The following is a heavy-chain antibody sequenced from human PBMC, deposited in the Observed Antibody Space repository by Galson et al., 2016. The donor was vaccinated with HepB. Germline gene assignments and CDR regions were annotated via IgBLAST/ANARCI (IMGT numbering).Heavy chain of an antibody. CDR3: AREAERWNYLDY. CDR2: ISSDGRNE. Sequence: SLRLSCAASGYIFRTYPMHWVRQAPGKGREWVAVISSDGRNEWYADSVKVRFPISRDNSQHTLSLQMSSLSPEDTAAYYCAREAERWNYLDYWGQGALVTVSS. D-gene: IGHD5-24*01. CDR1: GYIFRTYP. V-gene: IGHV3-30*04. J-gene: IGHJ4*02.